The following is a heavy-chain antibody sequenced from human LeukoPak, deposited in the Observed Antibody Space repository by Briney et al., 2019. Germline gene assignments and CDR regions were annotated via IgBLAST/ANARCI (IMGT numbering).Heavy chain of an antibody. V-gene: IGHV1-8*02. CDR2: MNPNSGNT. CDR3: ARGQRYLERMVRGKYYFDY. J-gene: IGHJ4*02. CDR1: GYTFSTYA. D-gene: IGHD3-10*01. Sequence: GASVKVSCKASGYTFSTYAINWVRQAPGQGLEWMGWMNPNSGNTGYAQKFQGRVTMTRNTSISTAYMELSSLRSEDTAVYYCARGQRYLERMVRGKYYFDYWGQGTLVTVSS.